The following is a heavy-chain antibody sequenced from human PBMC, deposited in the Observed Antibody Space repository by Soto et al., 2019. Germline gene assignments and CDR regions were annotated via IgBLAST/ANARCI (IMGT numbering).Heavy chain of an antibody. V-gene: IGHV5-51*01. Sequence: GESLKISCKVSGYSFISYWIGCVRQMPGKGLEWMGIIYPGDSDTRYSPSFQGQVTISADKSISTAYLQWSSLKASDTAMYYCARTSAAGKYYYGMDVWGQGTTVTVS. CDR3: ARTSAAGKYYYGMDV. D-gene: IGHD6-13*01. CDR2: IYPGDSDT. J-gene: IGHJ6*02. CDR1: GYSFISYW.